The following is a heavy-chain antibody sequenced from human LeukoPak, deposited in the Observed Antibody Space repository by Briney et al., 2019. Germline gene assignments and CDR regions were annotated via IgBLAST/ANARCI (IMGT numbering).Heavy chain of an antibody. D-gene: IGHD5-12*01. CDR3: TWMATIFTVDY. CDR1: GITLSNYG. J-gene: IGHJ4*02. Sequence: GGSLRLSCAVSGITLSNYGMSWVRQAPGRGLEWVAGISGSGGSTNYADSVKGRFTISRDNPKNTLYLQMNSLRAEDTAVYFCTWMATIFTVDYWGQGTLVTVSS. CDR2: ISGSGGST. V-gene: IGHV3-23*01.